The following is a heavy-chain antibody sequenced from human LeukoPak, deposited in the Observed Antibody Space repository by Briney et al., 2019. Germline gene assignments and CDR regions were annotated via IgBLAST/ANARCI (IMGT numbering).Heavy chain of an antibody. V-gene: IGHV4-39*07. Sequence: PSETLSLTCTVSGGSISSSSYYWGWIRQPPGKGLEWIGSIYYSGITYYNPSLKSRVTISVDTSKNQFSLKLSSVTAADTAVYYCARAARYYYGSGSYCHWGQGTLVTVSS. CDR2: IYYSGIT. CDR1: GGSISSSSYY. J-gene: IGHJ4*02. CDR3: ARAARYYYGSGSYCH. D-gene: IGHD3-10*01.